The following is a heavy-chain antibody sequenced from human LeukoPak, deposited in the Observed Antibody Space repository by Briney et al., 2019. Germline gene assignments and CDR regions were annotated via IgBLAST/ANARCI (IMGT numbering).Heavy chain of an antibody. D-gene: IGHD6-13*01. Sequence: PGGSLRLSCAASGFTFSSYGMHWVRQAPGKGLEWVAVISYDGSNKYYADSVKGRFTISRDNSKSTLYLQMNSLRAEDTAVYYCAKTRSLAAAGTGDFDYWGQGTLVTVFS. CDR2: ISYDGSNK. V-gene: IGHV3-30*18. J-gene: IGHJ4*02. CDR1: GFTFSSYG. CDR3: AKTRSLAAAGTGDFDY.